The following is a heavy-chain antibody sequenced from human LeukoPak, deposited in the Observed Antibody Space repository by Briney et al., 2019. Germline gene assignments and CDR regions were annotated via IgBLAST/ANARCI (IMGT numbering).Heavy chain of an antibody. CDR3: ARGASWYELWFDP. J-gene: IGHJ5*02. D-gene: IGHD6-13*01. Sequence: SETLSLTCTVSGGSISSYYWSWIRQPPGKGLEWIGEINHSGSTNYNPSLKSRVTISVDTSKNQLSLKLSSVTAADTAVYYCARGASWYELWFDPWGQGTLVTVSS. V-gene: IGHV4-34*01. CDR1: GGSISSYY. CDR2: INHSGST.